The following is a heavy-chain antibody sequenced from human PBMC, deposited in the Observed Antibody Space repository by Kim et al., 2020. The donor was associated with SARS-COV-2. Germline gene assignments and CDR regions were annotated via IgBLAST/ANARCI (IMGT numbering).Heavy chain of an antibody. CDR3: ASGTWIQQVIVWYFDL. D-gene: IGHD5-12*01. J-gene: IGHJ2*01. CDR2: ISYDGSNK. V-gene: IGHV3-30-3*01. CDR1: GFTFSSYA. Sequence: GGSLRLSCAASGFTFSSYAMHWVRQAPGKGLEWVAVISYDGSNKYYADSVKGRFTISRDNSKNTLYLQMNSLRAEDTAVYYCASGTWIQQVIVWYFDLWGRGTLVTVSS.